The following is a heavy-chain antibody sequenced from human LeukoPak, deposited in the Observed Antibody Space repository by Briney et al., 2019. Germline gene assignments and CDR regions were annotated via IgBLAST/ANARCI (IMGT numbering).Heavy chain of an antibody. CDR1: GFTFGDYA. Sequence: PGRSLRLSCTASGFTFGDYAMSWVRQAPRKGLGWVGFIRSKAYGGTTEYAASVKGRFTISRDDSKSIAYLQMNSLKTEDTAVYYCTSGYYYDSSGYPDYWGQGTLVTVSS. CDR3: TSGYYYDSSGYPDY. V-gene: IGHV3-49*04. D-gene: IGHD3-22*01. CDR2: IRSKAYGGTT. J-gene: IGHJ4*02.